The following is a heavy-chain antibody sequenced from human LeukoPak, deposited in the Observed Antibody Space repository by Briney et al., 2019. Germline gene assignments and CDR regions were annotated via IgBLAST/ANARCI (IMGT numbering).Heavy chain of an antibody. Sequence: GGSLRLSCAASGFTFSSYEMNWVRQAPGKGLEWVSYISSSGSTIYYADSVKGRFTISRDNAKNSLYLQMNSLRAEDTAVYYCAREKAYYDILTGYFSYYFDYWGQGTLVTVSS. CDR1: GFTFSSYE. D-gene: IGHD3-9*01. J-gene: IGHJ4*02. CDR3: AREKAYYDILTGYFSYYFDY. V-gene: IGHV3-48*03. CDR2: ISSSGSTI.